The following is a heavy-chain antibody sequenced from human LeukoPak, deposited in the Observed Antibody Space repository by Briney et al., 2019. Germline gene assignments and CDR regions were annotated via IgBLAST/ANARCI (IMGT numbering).Heavy chain of an antibody. CDR2: IKGDRIST. Sequence: GGSLRLSCAASGFDFSSNWMHWVRHAPGQGLVWVSRIKGDRISTNYADSVKGRFTISRDIAKNTLYLQMNSLRAEDAGVYYCAKDHYWSIDYWGRGTLVTVSS. V-gene: IGHV3-74*01. CDR1: GFDFSSNW. D-gene: IGHD3-3*01. CDR3: AKDHYWSIDY. J-gene: IGHJ4*02.